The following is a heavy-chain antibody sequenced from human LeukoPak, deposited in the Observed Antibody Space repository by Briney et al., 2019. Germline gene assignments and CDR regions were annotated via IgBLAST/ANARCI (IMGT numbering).Heavy chain of an antibody. J-gene: IGHJ4*02. CDR1: GGSFSGYY. CDR2: VFYTGTT. D-gene: IGHD4-17*01. CDR3: ARGITVTTTSDHLDF. Sequence: SETLSLTCAVYGGSFSGYYWSWIRQPPGKGLEWIGHVFYTGTTKYHPSLKSRIAISVDTSSNQFSLKLRSVTTADTAVYYCARGITVTTTSDHLDFWGQGILVTVPS. V-gene: IGHV4-34*10.